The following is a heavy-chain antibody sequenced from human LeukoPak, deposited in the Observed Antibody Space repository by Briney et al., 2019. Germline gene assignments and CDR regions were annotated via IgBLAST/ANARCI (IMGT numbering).Heavy chain of an antibody. J-gene: IGHJ4*02. V-gene: IGHV4-39*01. Sequence: SETLSLTCTVSGGSISSSSYYWGWTRQPPGKGLEWIGSIYYSGSTYYNPSLKSRVTISVDTSKNQFSLKLSSVTAADTAVYYCASGYSYGYFDYWGQGTLVTVSS. CDR3: ASGYSYGYFDY. D-gene: IGHD5-18*01. CDR1: GGSISSSSYY. CDR2: IYYSGST.